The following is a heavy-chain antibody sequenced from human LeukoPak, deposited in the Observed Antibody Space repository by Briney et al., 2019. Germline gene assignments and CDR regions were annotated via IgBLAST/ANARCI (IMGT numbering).Heavy chain of an antibody. Sequence: SETPSLTCTVSGGSISSGSYYWSWTRQPPGKGLEWIGYIYYSGSTNYNPSLKSRVTISVDTSKNQFSLKLSSVTAADTAVYYCARVPRPTYCGGDCSVYYYFDYWGQGTLVTVSS. CDR1: GGSISSGSYY. CDR3: ARVPRPTYCGGDCSVYYYFDY. D-gene: IGHD2-21*01. CDR2: IYYSGST. J-gene: IGHJ4*02. V-gene: IGHV4-61*01.